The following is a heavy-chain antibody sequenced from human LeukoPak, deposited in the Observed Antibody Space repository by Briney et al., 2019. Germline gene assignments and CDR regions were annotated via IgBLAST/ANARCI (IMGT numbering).Heavy chain of an antibody. V-gene: IGHV3-23*01. J-gene: IGHJ5*02. D-gene: IGHD3-10*01. CDR1: GFIFSTYA. Sequence: GGSLRLSCAASGFIFSTYAMSWVRQAPGRGLEWVSSISDNGAGTYYADAVKGRFTISRDNSKNTLYLQMNSLRAEDTAVYYCASVYGSGSYGWFDPWGQGTLVTVSS. CDR2: ISDNGAGT. CDR3: ASVYGSGSYGWFDP.